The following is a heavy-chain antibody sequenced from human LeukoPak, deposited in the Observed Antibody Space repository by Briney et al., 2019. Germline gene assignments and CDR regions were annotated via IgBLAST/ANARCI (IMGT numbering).Heavy chain of an antibody. CDR3: ARGARMYYYDSSGYNDY. V-gene: IGHV1-2*02. Sequence: ASLKVSCKTSGYIFSGYYMHWVRQAPRQGLEWMGCINPSSGGTNYTQKFQGRVTMTRDTSISTAYMELSRLRSDDTAVYYCARGARMYYYDSSGYNDYWGQGTLVTVSS. CDR1: GYIFSGYY. D-gene: IGHD3-22*01. CDR2: INPSSGGT. J-gene: IGHJ4*02.